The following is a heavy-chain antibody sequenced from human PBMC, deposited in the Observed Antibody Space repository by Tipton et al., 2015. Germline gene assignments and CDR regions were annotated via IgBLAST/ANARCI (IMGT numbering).Heavy chain of an antibody. CDR3: VKDLGSEDFDSNVYSRVAGLDI. Sequence: GSLRLSCSAAGFTLSRYAMNWVRQAPGKGLEFVSAISSNGYNTHYADSVKGRFTISRDNSKNTLYLQMSSLRAEDTAVYYCVKDLGSEDFDSNVYSRVAGLDIWGQGTTVTVSS. J-gene: IGHJ6*02. D-gene: IGHD3-22*01. CDR2: ISSNGYNT. V-gene: IGHV3-64D*08. CDR1: GFTLSRYA.